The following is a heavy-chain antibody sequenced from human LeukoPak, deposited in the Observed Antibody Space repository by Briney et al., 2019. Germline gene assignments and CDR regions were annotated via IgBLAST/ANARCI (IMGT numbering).Heavy chain of an antibody. J-gene: IGHJ3*02. CDR2: ISDYNSNS. CDR3: ARSMTPVDAFDI. CDR1: GYTFTSYG. V-gene: IGHV1-18*01. D-gene: IGHD6-6*01. Sequence: ASVKVSCKASGYTFTSYGISWVRQAPGQGLEWMGWISDYNSNSNYAQKFQDRVTLTTDTSTSTAYMELGSLRSDDTAVYYCARSMTPVDAFDIWGQGTMVTVSS.